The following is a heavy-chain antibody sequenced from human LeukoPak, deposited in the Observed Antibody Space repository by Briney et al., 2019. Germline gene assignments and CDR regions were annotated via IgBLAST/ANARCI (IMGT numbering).Heavy chain of an antibody. V-gene: IGHV3-23*01. J-gene: IGHJ4*02. CDR1: GFTFNNYA. D-gene: IGHD6-13*01. Sequence: GGSLRLSCAASGFTFNNYAMSWVRQAPGKGLEWVSAVSSDGNIYYADSVKGRFTISRDNSKKTLYLQMNSLRAEGTAAYYCAKDPYSSSWPTSFDYWGQGTLVTVSS. CDR3: AKDPYSSSWPTSFDY. CDR2: VSSDGNI.